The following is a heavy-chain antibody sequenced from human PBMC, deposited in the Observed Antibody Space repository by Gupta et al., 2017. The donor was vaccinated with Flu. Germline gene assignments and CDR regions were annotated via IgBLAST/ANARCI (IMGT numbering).Heavy chain of an antibody. CDR3: AKDRISSLGTSTEGYFDY. V-gene: IGHV3-9*01. CDR2: INWSSANI. Sequence: GKGLEWISGINWSSANIAYADSVKGRFTISRDNAKNFLYLQINSLRPDDTAFYYCAKDRISSLGTSTEGYFDYWGQGTLATVSS. D-gene: IGHD1-26*01. J-gene: IGHJ4*02.